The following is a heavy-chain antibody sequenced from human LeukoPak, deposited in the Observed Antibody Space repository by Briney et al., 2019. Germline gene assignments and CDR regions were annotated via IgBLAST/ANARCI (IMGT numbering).Heavy chain of an antibody. Sequence: GGSLRLSCAASGLTFSSYAVSWVRQAPGKGLEWVSAISGSGGSTNYADSVKGRFTISRDNSKNTLYLQMNSLRAEDTAVYYCAKDLGYYDSSGFDAFDIWGQGTMVTVSS. J-gene: IGHJ3*02. CDR2: ISGSGGST. V-gene: IGHV3-23*01. CDR1: GLTFSSYA. D-gene: IGHD3-22*01. CDR3: AKDLGYYDSSGFDAFDI.